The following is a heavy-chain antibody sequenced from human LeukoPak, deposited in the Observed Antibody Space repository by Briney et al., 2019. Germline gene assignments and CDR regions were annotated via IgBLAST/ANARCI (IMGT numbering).Heavy chain of an antibody. CDR2: INPNSDDT. CDR1: GYTFTDYY. CDR3: ARNIAVAGTDY. J-gene: IGHJ4*02. V-gene: IGHV1-2*02. Sequence: ASVKVSCKASGYTFTDYYMHWVRQAPGQGLEWMGSINPNSDDTDYAQKFQGRVTMTRDSSINTAYMELSRLRSDDTAVYYCARNIAVAGTDYWGQGTLVTVSS. D-gene: IGHD6-19*01.